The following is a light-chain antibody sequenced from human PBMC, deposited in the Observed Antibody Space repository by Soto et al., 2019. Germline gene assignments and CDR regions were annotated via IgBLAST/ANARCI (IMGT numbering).Light chain of an antibody. CDR1: QSVSNNY. Sequence: EIVLTQSPATLSLSPGERATLSSRASQSVSNNYLAWYQQNPGQAPRLLIYGASNRATGIPDRFSGSGSGTDFTLTISRLEPEDFAVYYCQQYGSSGTFGQGTKVDIK. CDR2: GAS. CDR3: QQYGSSGT. J-gene: IGKJ1*01. V-gene: IGKV3-20*01.